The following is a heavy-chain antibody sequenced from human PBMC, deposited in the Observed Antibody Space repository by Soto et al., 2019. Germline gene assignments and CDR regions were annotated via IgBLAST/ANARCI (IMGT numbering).Heavy chain of an antibody. V-gene: IGHV1-69*01. CDR2: IIPIFRTP. Sequence: QVQLVQSGAEVKQPGSSVKVSCQASGVTFSSFAISWVRQAPGQGLEWMGGIIPIFRTPNYAQNFQGRVTITADESTSSVYMERSRLRSEDTAVYYWARSTGSGFRPGTHRFNWFDPWGQGTLVTVSS. CDR1: GVTFSSFA. J-gene: IGHJ5*02. CDR3: ARSTGSGFRPGTHRFNWFDP. D-gene: IGHD5-12*01.